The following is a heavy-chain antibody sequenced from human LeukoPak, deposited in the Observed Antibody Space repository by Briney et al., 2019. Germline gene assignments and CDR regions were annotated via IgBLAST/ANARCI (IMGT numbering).Heavy chain of an antibody. V-gene: IGHV3-7*01. J-gene: IGHJ4*02. Sequence: GGSLRLSCAASGFTFSSYWMSWVRQAPGKGLEWVANIKQDGSEKYYVDSVKGRFTISRDNAKNSLYLQMNSLRAEDTAVYYCARAHDYVWGSYLLDYWGQGTLVTVSS. CDR2: IKQDGSEK. D-gene: IGHD3-16*02. CDR1: GFTFSSYW. CDR3: ARAHDYVWGSYLLDY.